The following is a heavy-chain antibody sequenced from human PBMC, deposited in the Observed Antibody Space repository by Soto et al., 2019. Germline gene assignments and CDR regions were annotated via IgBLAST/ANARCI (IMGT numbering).Heavy chain of an antibody. V-gene: IGHV3-9*01. CDR3: AIGRGRIQGWLHQFYGMDV. CDR1: GFTFDDYA. J-gene: IGHJ6*02. CDR2: VTWNSGNI. D-gene: IGHD5-18*01. Sequence: EVQLVESGGGLVQPGRSLRLSCAASGFTFDDYAMHWVRQSPGKGLEWVSGVTWNSGNIGYADSVKGRFTVSRDNAKNSLYLQMNSLRAEDTAFYYCAIGRGRIQGWLHQFYGMDVWGQGTTVTVSS.